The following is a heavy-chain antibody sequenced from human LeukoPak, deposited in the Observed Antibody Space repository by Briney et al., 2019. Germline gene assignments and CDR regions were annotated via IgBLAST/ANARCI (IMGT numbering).Heavy chain of an antibody. Sequence: PSETLSLTCAVYGGSFSGYYWSWIRQPPGKGLEWIGYIYYSGSTNYNPSLKSRVTISVDTSKNQFSLKLSSVTAADTAVYYCARAVTGNWFDPWGQGTLVTVSS. CDR3: ARAVTGNWFDP. V-gene: IGHV4-59*01. CDR2: IYYSGST. D-gene: IGHD4-11*01. CDR1: GGSFSGYY. J-gene: IGHJ5*02.